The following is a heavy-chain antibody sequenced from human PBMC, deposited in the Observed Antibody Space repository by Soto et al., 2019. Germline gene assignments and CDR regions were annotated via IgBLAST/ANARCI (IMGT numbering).Heavy chain of an antibody. J-gene: IGHJ6*03. D-gene: IGHD3-3*01. CDR1: GGSISSYY. V-gene: IGHV4-59*08. Sequence: SETLSLTCTVSGGSISSYYWSWIRQPPGKGLEWIGYIYYSGSTNYNPSLKSRVTISVDTSKNQFSLKLSSVTAADTAVYYCARLSNYDFWSGYSYYYYYMDVWGKGTTVTVSS. CDR3: ARLSNYDFWSGYSYYYYYMDV. CDR2: IYYSGST.